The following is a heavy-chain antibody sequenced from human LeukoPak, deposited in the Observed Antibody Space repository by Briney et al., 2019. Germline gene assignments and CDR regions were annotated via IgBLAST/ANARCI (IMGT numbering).Heavy chain of an antibody. J-gene: IGHJ4*02. CDR3: ARVYYDSSGYLQIDY. Sequence: PSETLSLTCAVSGGSISSSNWWSWVRQPPGKGLEGIGEIYHSGSTNYNPSLKSRVTISVDKSKNQFSLKLSSVTAADTAVYYCARVYYDSSGYLQIDYWGQGTLVTVSS. V-gene: IGHV4-4*02. D-gene: IGHD3-22*01. CDR2: IYHSGST. CDR1: GGSISSSNW.